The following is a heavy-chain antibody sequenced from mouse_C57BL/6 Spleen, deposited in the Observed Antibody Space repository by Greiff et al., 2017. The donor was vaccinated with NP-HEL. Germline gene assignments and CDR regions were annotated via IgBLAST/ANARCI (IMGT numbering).Heavy chain of an antibody. V-gene: IGHV1-50*01. CDR3: ARAGEPHWYFDV. J-gene: IGHJ1*03. CDR2: IDPSDSYT. CDR1: GYTFTSYW. Sequence: QVQLKQPGAELVKPGASVKLSCKASGYTFTSYWMQWVKQRPGQGLEWIGEIDPSDSYTNYNQKFKGKTTLTVDTSSSTAYMQLSSLTSEDSAVYYCARAGEPHWYFDVWGTGTTVTVSS. D-gene: IGHD2-13*01.